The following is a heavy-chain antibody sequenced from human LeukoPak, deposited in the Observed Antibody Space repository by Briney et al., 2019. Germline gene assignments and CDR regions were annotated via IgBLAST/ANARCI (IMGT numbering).Heavy chain of an antibody. Sequence: PGGSLRLSCAASGFTFSSYAMHWVRQAPGKGLEWVAVISDDGSNKYYADSVKGRFTISRDNSKNTLYLQMNSPRAEDTAVYYCARGGVVVAAPDAFDIWGQGTMVTVSS. CDR2: ISDDGSNK. J-gene: IGHJ3*02. D-gene: IGHD2-15*01. CDR1: GFTFSSYA. V-gene: IGHV3-30*04. CDR3: ARGGVVVAAPDAFDI.